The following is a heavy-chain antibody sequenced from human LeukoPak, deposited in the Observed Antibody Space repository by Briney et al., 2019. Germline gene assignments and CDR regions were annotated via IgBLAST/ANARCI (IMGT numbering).Heavy chain of an antibody. V-gene: IGHV3-23*01. D-gene: IGHD6-6*01. CDR2: ISGSGGST. J-gene: IGHJ4*02. CDR3: AKDRYRIEARSFDS. CDR1: GFTFNTYA. Sequence: GGSLRLSCAASGFTFNTYAMSWVRQAPGKGLEWVSTISGSGGSTYYADSVKGRFTISRDKSKNTLYLQTNSLRAEDTAVYYCAKDRYRIEARSFDSWGQGTLVTVSS.